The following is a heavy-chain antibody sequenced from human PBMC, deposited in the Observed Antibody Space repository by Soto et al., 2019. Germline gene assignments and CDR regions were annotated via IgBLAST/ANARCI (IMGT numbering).Heavy chain of an antibody. CDR1: GGSFSGYY. D-gene: IGHD2-8*02. Sequence: QVQLQQWGAGLLKPSETLSLTCAVYGGSFSGYYWTWIRQPPGTGLEWIGDINHSGSTNYNPSLTCRVTISADTSTNQFSLKLTSVTAAHTPVYYCARDKITGLFDYWGQGTLVTVSS. J-gene: IGHJ4*02. CDR3: ARDKITGLFDY. V-gene: IGHV4-34*01. CDR2: INHSGST.